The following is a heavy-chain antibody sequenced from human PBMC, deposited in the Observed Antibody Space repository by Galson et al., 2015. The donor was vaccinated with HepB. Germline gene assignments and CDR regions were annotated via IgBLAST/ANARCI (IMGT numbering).Heavy chain of an antibody. CDR1: GFTFSSHA. Sequence: SLRLSCAASGFTFSSHAMSWVRQAPGRGLEWVSGISGSGGSTHCADSVKGRFTISRDNTKNSVSLQMNSLRAEDTAVYYCARESHCGGYICYFDYWGQGTLVTVSS. CDR2: ISGSGGST. V-gene: IGHV3-23*01. D-gene: IGHD2-21*01. J-gene: IGHJ4*02. CDR3: ARESHCGGYICYFDY.